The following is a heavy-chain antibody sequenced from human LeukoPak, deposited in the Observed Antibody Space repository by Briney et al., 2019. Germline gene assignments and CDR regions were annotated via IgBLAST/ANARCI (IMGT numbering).Heavy chain of an antibody. CDR2: INPNSGGT. Sequence: ASVKVSCKASGYTFTGYYMHWVRQAPGQGLEWMGWINPNSGGTNYAQKFQGRVTMTRDTSISTAYMELSRLRSDDTAVYYCARNVDTAMVGFDYWGQGTLVTVSS. CDR3: ARNVDTAMVGFDY. CDR1: GYTFTGYY. V-gene: IGHV1-2*02. J-gene: IGHJ4*02. D-gene: IGHD5-18*01.